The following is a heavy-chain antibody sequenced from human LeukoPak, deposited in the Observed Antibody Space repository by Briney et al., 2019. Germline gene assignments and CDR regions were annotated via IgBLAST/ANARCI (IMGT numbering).Heavy chain of an antibody. CDR3: ARGFVQTGYSSSSYVH. V-gene: IGHV3-66*01. Sequence: PGGSLRLSCEASGFTFSSYAIHWVRQAPGKGLEWVSVMFASGSTYYADSVKGRFTFSRDIFRNTLYLQLNSLRVEDTALYYCARGFVQTGYSSSSYVHWGQGTLVTVSS. J-gene: IGHJ4*02. D-gene: IGHD6-13*01. CDR1: GFTFSSYA. CDR2: MFASGST.